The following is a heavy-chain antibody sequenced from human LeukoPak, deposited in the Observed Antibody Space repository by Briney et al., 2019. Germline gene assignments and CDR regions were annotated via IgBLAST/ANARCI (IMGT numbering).Heavy chain of an antibody. Sequence: GGSLRLSCAASGFTFSSYSMNWVRQAPGKGLEWVSSISSSSSYIYYADSVKGRFTISRDNAKNTLYLQMNSLRAEDTAVYYCAKDTRQAELLWSDSGFNPLDYWGQGTLVTVSS. CDR3: AKDTRQAELLWSDSGFNPLDY. CDR2: ISSSSSYI. CDR1: GFTFSSYS. D-gene: IGHD3-10*01. J-gene: IGHJ4*02. V-gene: IGHV3-21*01.